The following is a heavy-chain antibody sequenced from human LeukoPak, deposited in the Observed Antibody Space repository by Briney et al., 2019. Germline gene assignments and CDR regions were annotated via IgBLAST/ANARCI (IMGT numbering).Heavy chain of an antibody. J-gene: IGHJ6*02. Sequence: SWIRQPPGKGLEWIGYIYYSGSTYYNPSLKSRVTISVDTSKNQFSLKLSSVTAADTAVYYCAREADRYYYYYGMDVWGQGTTVTVSS. CDR3: AREADRYYYYYGMDV. CDR2: IYYSGST. D-gene: IGHD6-25*01. V-gene: IGHV4-30-4*01.